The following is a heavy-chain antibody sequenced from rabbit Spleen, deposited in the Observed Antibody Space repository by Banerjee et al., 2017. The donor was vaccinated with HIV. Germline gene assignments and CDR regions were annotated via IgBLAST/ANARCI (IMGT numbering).Heavy chain of an antibody. CDR1: GFSFSSNYY. D-gene: IGHD2-1*01. J-gene: IGHJ3*01. Sequence: QEQLVESGGGLVQPEGSLTLTCTASGFSFSSNYYMCWVRQAPGKGLEWIACIYGGSGASTAYASWAKGRFTISKTSSTTVTLQMTSLTAADTATYFCARGSATMTMVITGYYLTWWGQGTLVTV. CDR3: ARGSATMTMVITGYYLTW. V-gene: IGHV1S45*01. CDR2: IYGGSGAST.